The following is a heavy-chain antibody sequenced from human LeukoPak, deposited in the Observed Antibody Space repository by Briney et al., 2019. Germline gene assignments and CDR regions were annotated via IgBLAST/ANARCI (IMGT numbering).Heavy chain of an antibody. CDR1: GYTLTELS. CDR3: ATDRRGYYDSRGPFDY. D-gene: IGHD3-22*01. J-gene: IGHJ4*02. V-gene: IGHV1-24*01. CDR2: FDPEDGET. Sequence: ASVTVSCKVSGYTLTELSMHWVRQAPGKGLEWMGGFDPEDGETIYAQKFQGRVTMTEDTSTDTAYMELSSLRSEDTAVYYCATDRRGYYDSRGPFDYWGQGTLVTVSS.